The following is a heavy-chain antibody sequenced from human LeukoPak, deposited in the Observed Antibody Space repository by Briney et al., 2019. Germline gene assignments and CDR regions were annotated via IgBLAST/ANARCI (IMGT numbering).Heavy chain of an antibody. V-gene: IGHV4-59*12. CDR2: IYYSGST. CDR3: ARAIRYSSSWYSPGENWFDP. Sequence: SETLSLTCTDSGGFISSYYWSWILQPPGQGLEWIGYIYYSGSTNYNPSLKSRVTMSVDTSKNQFSLKLSSVTAADTAVYYCARAIRYSSSWYSPGENWFDPWGQGTLVTVSS. CDR1: GGFISSYY. J-gene: IGHJ5*02. D-gene: IGHD6-13*01.